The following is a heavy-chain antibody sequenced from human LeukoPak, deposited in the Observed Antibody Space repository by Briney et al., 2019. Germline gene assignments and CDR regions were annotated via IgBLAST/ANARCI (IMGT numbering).Heavy chain of an antibody. V-gene: IGHV1-18*01. Sequence: ASVKVSCKTSGYTFSNFGISWVRQAPGQGLEWMGWISGNNDNPNYGQKFQGRFTVTTDPSTSTAYMELRNLRSDDTAVYYCARDGTSTDDYWGQGTLVTVSS. D-gene: IGHD2-2*01. J-gene: IGHJ4*02. CDR2: ISGNNDNP. CDR3: ARDGTSTDDY. CDR1: GYTFSNFG.